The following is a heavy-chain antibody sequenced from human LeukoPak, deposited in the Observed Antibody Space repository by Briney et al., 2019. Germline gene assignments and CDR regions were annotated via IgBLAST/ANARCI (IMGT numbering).Heavy chain of an antibody. D-gene: IGHD3-3*01. CDR2: ISSSSNYI. Sequence: GGSLRLSCAASGFTFSSYNMNWVRQAPGKGLEWVSSISSSSNYIYYADSVEGRFTISRDNAKNSLYLQMNSLRAKDTAVYYCARALYHDFWSGYYGYDYWGQGALVTVSS. CDR3: ARALYHDFWSGYYGYDY. CDR1: GFTFSSYN. V-gene: IGHV3-21*03. J-gene: IGHJ4*02.